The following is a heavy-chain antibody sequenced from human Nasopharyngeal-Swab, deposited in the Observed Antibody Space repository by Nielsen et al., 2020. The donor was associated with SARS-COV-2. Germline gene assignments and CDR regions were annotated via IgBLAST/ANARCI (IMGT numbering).Heavy chain of an antibody. V-gene: IGHV3-48*03. J-gene: IGHJ4*02. D-gene: IGHD6-13*01. CDR3: AKAGYSSSWGGEKIDF. CDR2: ISSSGSTI. Sequence: GESLKISCAASGFTFSSYEMNWVRQAPGKGLEWVSYISSSGSTIYYADSVKGRFTISRDNAKNSLYLQMNSLRAEDTAVYYCAKAGYSSSWGGEKIDFWGQGTLVTVSS. CDR1: GFTFSSYE.